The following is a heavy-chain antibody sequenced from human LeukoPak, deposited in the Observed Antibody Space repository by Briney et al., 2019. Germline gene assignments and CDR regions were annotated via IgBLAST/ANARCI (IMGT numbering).Heavy chain of an antibody. CDR1: GFTFSSYA. CDR3: ANPAYDGGGDY. Sequence: GGSLRLSCAASGFTFSSYAMSWVRQAPGKGLEWVSAISCSGGSTYYAGSVKGRFTISRDNSKNTLYLQMNSLRAEDTAVYYCANPAYDGGGDYGGQGTLVTVSA. V-gene: IGHV3-23*01. D-gene: IGHD4-23*01. J-gene: IGHJ4*02. CDR2: ISCSGGST.